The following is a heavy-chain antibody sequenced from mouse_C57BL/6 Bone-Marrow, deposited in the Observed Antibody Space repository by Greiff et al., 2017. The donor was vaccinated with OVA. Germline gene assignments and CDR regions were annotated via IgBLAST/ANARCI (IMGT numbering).Heavy chain of an antibody. J-gene: IGHJ3*01. D-gene: IGHD2-1*01. CDR2: IDPSDSYT. Sequence: VQLQQPGAELVKPGASVKLSCKASGYTFTSYWMQWVKQRPGQGLEWIGEIDPSDSYTNYNQKFKGKATLTVDTSSSTAYMQLSSLTSEDSAVYYCARGDGTKGFAYWGQGTLVTVSA. CDR1: GYTFTSYW. V-gene: IGHV1-50*01. CDR3: ARGDGTKGFAY.